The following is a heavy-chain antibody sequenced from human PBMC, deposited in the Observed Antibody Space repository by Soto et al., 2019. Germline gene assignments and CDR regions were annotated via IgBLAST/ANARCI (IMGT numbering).Heavy chain of an antibody. CDR1: GYTFTSYG. Sequence: ASVNVSCKASGYTFTSYGISWVRQAPGQGLEWMGWISAYNGNTNYAQKLQGRVTMTTDTSTSTAYMELRSLRSDDTAVYYCARVKGAMVRGVPDYWGQGTLVTVSS. J-gene: IGHJ4*02. V-gene: IGHV1-18*04. D-gene: IGHD3-10*01. CDR2: ISAYNGNT. CDR3: ARVKGAMVRGVPDY.